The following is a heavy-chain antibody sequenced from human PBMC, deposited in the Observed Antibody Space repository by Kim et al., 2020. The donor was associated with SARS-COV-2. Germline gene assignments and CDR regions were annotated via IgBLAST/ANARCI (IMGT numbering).Heavy chain of an antibody. CDR1: GGSISSSSYY. CDR3: ASMGPRGYSGYDPPYYFDY. Sequence: SETLSLTCTVSGGSISSSSYYWGWIRQPPGKGLEWIGSIYYSGSTYYNPSLKSRVTISVDTSKNQFSLKLSSVTAADTAVYYCASMGPRGYSGYDPPYYFDYWGQGTLVTVSS. CDR2: IYYSGST. V-gene: IGHV4-39*01. J-gene: IGHJ4*02. D-gene: IGHD5-12*01.